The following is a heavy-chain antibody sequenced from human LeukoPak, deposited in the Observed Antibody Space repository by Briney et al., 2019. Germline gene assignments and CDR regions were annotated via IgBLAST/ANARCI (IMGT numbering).Heavy chain of an antibody. CDR3: ARVLHKRNYDSTIYYGY. D-gene: IGHD3-22*01. Sequence: PGGSLRLSCAASGFTFSSYAMSWVRQAPGKGLEWVSYISSSSSPIYYADSVKGRFTISRDNAKNSLYLQMNSLRAEDTAVYYCARVLHKRNYDSTIYYGYWGQGTLVTVSS. J-gene: IGHJ4*02. CDR1: GFTFSSYA. CDR2: ISSSSSPI. V-gene: IGHV3-48*01.